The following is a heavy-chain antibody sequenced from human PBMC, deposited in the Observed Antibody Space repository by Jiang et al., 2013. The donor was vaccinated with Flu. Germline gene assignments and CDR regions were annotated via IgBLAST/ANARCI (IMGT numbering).Heavy chain of an antibody. CDR1: GLTFNSYD. CDR2: LSYDGSDE. V-gene: IGHV3-30*18. J-gene: IGHJ6*02. CDR3: AKDSSSWNRYYGMDV. D-gene: IGHD3-22*01. Sequence: GRSLRLSCTTSGLTFNSYDMNWVRQAPGKGLEWVAVLSYDGSDEYYADSVRGRFTISRDNSKNTLYLQMNSLRVEDTAVYYCAKDSSSWNRYYGMDVWGQGTTVTVSS.